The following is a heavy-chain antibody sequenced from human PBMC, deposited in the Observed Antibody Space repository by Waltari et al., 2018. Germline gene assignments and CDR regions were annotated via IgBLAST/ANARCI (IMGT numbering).Heavy chain of an antibody. CDR1: GFTFSSYS. Sequence: EVQLVESGGGLVKPGGSLRLSCAASGFTFSSYSLNWVRPSPGKGLEWVSSISSSSSYIYYADSVKGRFTISRDNAKNALYRQMNSLRAEDTAVYYCARDDYGGNSFLFDYWGQGTLVTVSS. J-gene: IGHJ4*02. V-gene: IGHV3-21*01. CDR3: ARDDYGGNSFLFDY. CDR2: ISSSSSYI. D-gene: IGHD4-17*01.